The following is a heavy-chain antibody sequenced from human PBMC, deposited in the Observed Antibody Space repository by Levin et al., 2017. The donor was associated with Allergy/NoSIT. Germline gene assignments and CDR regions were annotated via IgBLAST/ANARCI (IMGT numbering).Heavy chain of an antibody. V-gene: IGHV4-34*01. Sequence: SQTLSLTCTVSGGSFSANLWSWVRPSPGKGLEWIGEINHSGRSNYNPSLRGRVAISVDASNNQFSLRMTSVTAADTAVYYCARGLGYCHGDMNCYAAFTGYYYYYMDVWGRGTTVIVSS. J-gene: IGHJ6*04. CDR3: ARGLGYCHGDMNCYAAFTGYYYYYMDV. CDR1: GGSFSANL. D-gene: IGHD2-21*01. CDR2: INHSGRS.